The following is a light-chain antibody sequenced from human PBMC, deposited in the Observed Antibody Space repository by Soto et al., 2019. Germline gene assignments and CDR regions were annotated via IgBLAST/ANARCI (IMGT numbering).Light chain of an antibody. CDR2: EVS. J-gene: IGLJ1*01. Sequence: QSALTQPASVSGSPGQSITISCTGTSSDVGGYNYVSWYQQHPGKAPKLMIYEVSNRPSGVSNRFSGSKSGNTASLTISGLQAEDEADYYCSSYTSSNTPVVFGTGTKVTV. CDR3: SSYTSSNTPVV. CDR1: SSDVGGYNY. V-gene: IGLV2-14*01.